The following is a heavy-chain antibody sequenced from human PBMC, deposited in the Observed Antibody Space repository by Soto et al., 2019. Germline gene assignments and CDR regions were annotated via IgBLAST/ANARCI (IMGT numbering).Heavy chain of an antibody. D-gene: IGHD3-3*01. CDR1: GYTFNTYA. CDR2: INAGKGNT. CDR3: ARVYDFWSGLGYGMDV. V-gene: IGHV1-3*01. J-gene: IGHJ6*02. Sequence: QVQLVQSGAEVKKPGASVRVACKASGYTFNTYAIHWVRQAPGQRLEWMGWINAGKGNTKYSENFQGRVTITRDTSASIAYMELSSLRSEDTAVYYCARVYDFWSGLGYGMDVWGQGTTVTVSS.